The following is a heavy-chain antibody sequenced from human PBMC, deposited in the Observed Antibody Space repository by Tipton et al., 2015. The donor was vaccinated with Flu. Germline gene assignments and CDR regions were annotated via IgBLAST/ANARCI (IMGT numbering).Heavy chain of an antibody. CDR1: GGSISSYY. D-gene: IGHD3-10*01. Sequence: TLSLTCTVSGGSISSYYWSWIRQPAGKGLEWIGRIYSSGSNNYNPSLKSRVTMSVDTSKNQFSLNLSSVTAADTAVYYCARSRYGSGAYYFDYWGQGTLVTVSS. CDR3: ARSRYGSGAYYFDY. J-gene: IGHJ4*02. CDR2: IYSSGSN. V-gene: IGHV4-4*07.